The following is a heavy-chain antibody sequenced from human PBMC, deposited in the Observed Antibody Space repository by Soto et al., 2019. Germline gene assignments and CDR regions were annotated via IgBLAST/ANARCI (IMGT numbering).Heavy chain of an antibody. V-gene: IGHV4-61*08. CDR3: AREFSNSPEAFDS. CDR1: GDSIISSDFY. D-gene: IGHD6-6*01. J-gene: IGHJ4*02. CDR2: IFYTGST. Sequence: SETLALTCTVSGDSIISSDFYWGWVRQPPGRGLEWIGNIFYTGSTNYNPSLKSRVTISIDTSRNQFSLKLSSVTAADTAVYYCAREFSNSPEAFDSWGQGSLVTVSS.